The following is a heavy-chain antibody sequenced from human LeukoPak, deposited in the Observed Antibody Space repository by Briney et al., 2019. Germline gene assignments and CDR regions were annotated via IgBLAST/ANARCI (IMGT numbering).Heavy chain of an antibody. Sequence: PGGSLRLSCAASGFTFSSYAISWVLQAPGQGLESISAISGSGGSTYYADTVKGRFTISRDNSKNTLYLQMNSLRAEDTAVYYCAKGAATIFFGFDPWGQGTLVTVSS. D-gene: IGHD3-3*01. CDR2: ISGSGGST. CDR3: AKGAATIFFGFDP. CDR1: GFTFSSYA. V-gene: IGHV3-23*01. J-gene: IGHJ5*02.